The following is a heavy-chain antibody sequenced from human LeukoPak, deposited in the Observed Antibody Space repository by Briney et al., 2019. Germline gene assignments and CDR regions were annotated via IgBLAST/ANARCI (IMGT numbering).Heavy chain of an antibody. CDR3: ARDRGVTMVRGVIDSFDY. Sequence: ASVKVSCKASGYTFTNYAMHWVRQAPGQRLEWMGWINAGNGNTKYSQKFQGRVTITRDTSGSTAYMKLSSLRSEDTAVYYCARDRGVTMVRGVIDSFDYWGQGTLVTVSS. D-gene: IGHD3-10*01. CDR1: GYTFTNYA. V-gene: IGHV1-3*01. J-gene: IGHJ4*02. CDR2: INAGNGNT.